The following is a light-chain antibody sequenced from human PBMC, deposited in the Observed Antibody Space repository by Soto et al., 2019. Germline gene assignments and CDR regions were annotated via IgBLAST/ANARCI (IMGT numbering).Light chain of an antibody. CDR2: GAS. J-gene: IGKJ2*01. CDR1: QSVVSSF. V-gene: IGKV3-20*01. Sequence: EIVLTQSPATLSLSPGERATLSCRASQSVVSSFLAWYQQKPGQAPRLLIYGASGRATGIPDRFSGSGSGTDFTLTISRLEPEDFVVYYCQYYGGLYTFGQGTKLEIK. CDR3: QYYGGLYT.